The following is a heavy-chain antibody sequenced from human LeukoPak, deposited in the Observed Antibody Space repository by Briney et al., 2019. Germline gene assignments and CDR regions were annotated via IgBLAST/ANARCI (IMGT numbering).Heavy chain of an antibody. V-gene: IGHV4-59*01. J-gene: IGHJ5*02. CDR1: GGSISSYY. Sequence: PSETLSLTCTVSGGSISSYYWSWIRQPPRKGLEWIGYIYYSGSTNYSPSLKSRVTISVDTSKNQFSLKLSSVTAADTAVYYCARTQQQTWFDPWGQGTLVTVSS. CDR3: ARTQQQTWFDP. CDR2: IYYSGST. D-gene: IGHD2-2*01.